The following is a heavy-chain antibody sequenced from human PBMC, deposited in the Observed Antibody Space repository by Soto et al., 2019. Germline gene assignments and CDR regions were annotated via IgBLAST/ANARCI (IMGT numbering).Heavy chain of an antibody. J-gene: IGHJ5*02. CDR2: INHSGST. Sequence: SETLSLTCAVYGGSFSGYYWTWIRQPPGKGLEWIGEINHSGSTNYNPSLKSRVTISVDTSKNQFSLNLSSVTAADTAVYYCARYGSGSSVWFDPWGQGTLVTVSS. D-gene: IGHD3-10*01. CDR1: GGSFSGYY. V-gene: IGHV4-34*01. CDR3: ARYGSGSSVWFDP.